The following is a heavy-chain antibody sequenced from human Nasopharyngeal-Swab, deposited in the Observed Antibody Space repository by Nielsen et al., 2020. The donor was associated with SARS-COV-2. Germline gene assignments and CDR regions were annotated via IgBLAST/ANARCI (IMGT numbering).Heavy chain of an antibody. CDR2: INTNTGNP. CDR1: GYTFTSYA. V-gene: IGHV7-4-1*02. CDR3: ARPGWEPYTYYYYGMDV. Sequence: ASVKVSCKASGYTFTSYAMNWVRQVPGQGLEWMGWINTNTGNPTYAQGFTGRFVFSLDTSVSTAYLQISSLKAEDTAVYYCARPGWEPYTYYYYGMDVWGQGTTVTVSS. J-gene: IGHJ6*02. D-gene: IGHD1-26*01.